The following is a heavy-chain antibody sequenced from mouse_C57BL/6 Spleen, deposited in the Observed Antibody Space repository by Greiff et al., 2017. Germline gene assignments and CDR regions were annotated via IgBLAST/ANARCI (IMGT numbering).Heavy chain of an antibody. V-gene: IGHV1-53*01. CDR1: GYTFTSYW. CDR3: ARYLGTYAMDY. Sequence: QVQLQQPGTELVKPGASVKLSCKASGYTFTSYWMPWVKQRPGQGLEWIGNINPSNGGTNYNEKFKSKATLTVDKSSITAYMQLSSLTSEDSAVYYCARYLGTYAMDYWGQGTSVTVAS. J-gene: IGHJ4*01. CDR2: INPSNGGT. D-gene: IGHD4-1*01.